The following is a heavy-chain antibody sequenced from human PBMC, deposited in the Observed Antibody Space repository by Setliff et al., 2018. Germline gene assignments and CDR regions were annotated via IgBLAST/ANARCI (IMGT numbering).Heavy chain of an antibody. Sequence: SVKVSCKASGGTFSSYALSWVRQAPGQGLEWMGVIIPIRGVTNYAQKFHGRVTIITDESTSTAYMELSSLTSDDTAVYYCAREGVDTRSSTDYRYYMDVWGKGTTVTAP. D-gene: IGHD5-18*01. J-gene: IGHJ6*03. CDR3: AREGVDTRSSTDYRYYMDV. CDR1: GGTFSSYA. CDR2: IIPIRGVT. V-gene: IGHV1-69*10.